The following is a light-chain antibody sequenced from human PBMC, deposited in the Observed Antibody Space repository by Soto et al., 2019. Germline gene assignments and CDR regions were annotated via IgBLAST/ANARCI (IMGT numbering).Light chain of an antibody. V-gene: IGKV3-20*01. CDR3: QQYGGSPRT. CDR2: GAS. J-gene: IGKJ1*01. Sequence: EIVLTQSPANLSLSPGERATLSCRASQSVNSIYLAWYQQKPGQAPRLLIYGASSRATGIPDRFSGSGSGTDFTLTISRLEPEDFALYYCQQYGGSPRTFGQGTKVDIK. CDR1: QSVNSIY.